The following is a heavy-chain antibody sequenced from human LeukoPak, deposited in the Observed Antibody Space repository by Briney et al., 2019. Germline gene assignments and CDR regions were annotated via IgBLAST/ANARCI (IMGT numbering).Heavy chain of an antibody. CDR3: ARAAVPAAPPDY. CDR1: GYTFTSYA. D-gene: IGHD2-2*01. CDR2: INTNTGKA. Sequence: ASVKVSGKAAGYTFTSYAMNWVRQAAGQGREWMGWINTNTGKATYAQGFTGRFVFSLDIEISKAYVQIRRRKAEETAVYSCARAAVPAAPPDYWGQGTLVTVSS. V-gene: IGHV7-4-1*02. J-gene: IGHJ4*02.